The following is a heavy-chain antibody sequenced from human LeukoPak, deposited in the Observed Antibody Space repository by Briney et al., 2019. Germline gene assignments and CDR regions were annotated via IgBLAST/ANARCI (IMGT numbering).Heavy chain of an antibody. V-gene: IGHV1-18*01. CDR1: GYTFTSYG. CDR3: ARYYDGGNWFDP. J-gene: IGHJ5*02. Sequence: ASVKVSCKASGYTFTSYGISWVRQAPGQGLEWMGWISAYNGNTNYARKLQGRVTMTTDTSTSTAYMELRSLRSDDTAVYYCARYYDGGNWFDPWGQGTLVTVSS. CDR2: ISAYNGNT. D-gene: IGHD3-22*01.